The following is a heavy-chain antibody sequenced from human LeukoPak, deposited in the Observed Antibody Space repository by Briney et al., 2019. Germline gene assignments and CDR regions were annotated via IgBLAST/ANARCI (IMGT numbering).Heavy chain of an antibody. CDR3: ASGGSLYRSSSQFDY. CDR2: IKQDGSEK. CDR1: GFTFSSYA. D-gene: IGHD6-6*01. Sequence: PGGSLRLSCAASGFTFSSYAMSWVRQAPGKGLEWVANIKQDGSEKYYVDSVKGRFTISRDNAKNSLYMQMNSLRAEDTAVYYCASGGSLYRSSSQFDYWGQGTLVTVSS. J-gene: IGHJ4*02. V-gene: IGHV3-7*01.